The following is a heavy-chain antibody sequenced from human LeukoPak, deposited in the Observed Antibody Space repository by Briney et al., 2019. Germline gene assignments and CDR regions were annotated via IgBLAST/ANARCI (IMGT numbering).Heavy chain of an antibody. J-gene: IGHJ4*02. D-gene: IGHD3-22*01. Sequence: GASVKVSCKASGGTFSSYAISWVRQAPGQGLEWMGRIIPILGIANYAQKFQGRVTITADKSTSTAYMELSSLRSEDTAVYYCARRAYDSSGYYWGQGTLATVSS. CDR2: IIPILGIA. V-gene: IGHV1-69*04. CDR3: ARRAYDSSGYY. CDR1: GGTFSSYA.